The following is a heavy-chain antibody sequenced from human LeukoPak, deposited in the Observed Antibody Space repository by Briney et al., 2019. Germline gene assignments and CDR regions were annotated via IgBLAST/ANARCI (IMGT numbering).Heavy chain of an antibody. V-gene: IGHV3-9*01. CDR1: GFTFDDYA. CDR2: ISWNSGSI. D-gene: IGHD6-13*01. CDR3: ARETSTVIAAPGY. J-gene: IGHJ4*02. Sequence: PGRSLRLSCAASGFTFDDYAMHWVRQAPGKGLEWVSGISWNSGSIGYADSVKGRFTISRDNAKNSLCLQMNSLRAEDTALYYCARETSTVIAAPGYWGQGTLVTVSS.